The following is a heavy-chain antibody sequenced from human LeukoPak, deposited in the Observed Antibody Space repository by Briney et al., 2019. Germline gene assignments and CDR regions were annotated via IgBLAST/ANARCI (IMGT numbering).Heavy chain of an antibody. V-gene: IGHV4-59*08. CDR1: GGSFSGYY. Sequence: SETLSLTCAVYGGSFSGYYWSWIRQPPGKGLEWIGYIYYTGRTEYNPSLKSRVTLSVDTSKNQFSLKLNSVTAADAAVYYCARHSLNEGYYFDYWGQGALVTVSS. CDR2: IYYTGRT. CDR3: ARHSLNEGYYFDY. D-gene: IGHD1-1*01. J-gene: IGHJ4*02.